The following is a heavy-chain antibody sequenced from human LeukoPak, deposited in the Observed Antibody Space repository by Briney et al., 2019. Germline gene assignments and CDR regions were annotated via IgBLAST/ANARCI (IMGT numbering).Heavy chain of an antibody. D-gene: IGHD3/OR15-3a*01. Sequence: PGGSLRLSCAASGFTFSNAWMSWVRQAPGKGLEWVSAISGSGGSTSYAASVKGRFTISRDNSKNTLYLHMKSLRAEDTAVYYCAKAIWTDYLLSYFDYWGQGTLVTGSS. CDR2: ISGSGGST. J-gene: IGHJ4*02. CDR1: GFTFSNAW. CDR3: AKAIWTDYLLSYFDY. V-gene: IGHV3-23*01.